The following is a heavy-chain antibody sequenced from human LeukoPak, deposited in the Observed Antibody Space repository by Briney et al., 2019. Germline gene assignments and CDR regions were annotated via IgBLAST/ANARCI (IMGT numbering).Heavy chain of an antibody. D-gene: IGHD2-21*01. Sequence: GGSLGLSCTASEFTFSSYWMSWVRQAPGKGLEWVANIKQDGSEKDYVDSVKGRFTISRDNAKNSLYLQMNSLRAEDTAVYYCARYCGGDCYGMDVWGQGTTVTVSS. CDR2: IKQDGSEK. J-gene: IGHJ6*02. V-gene: IGHV3-7*01. CDR1: EFTFSSYW. CDR3: ARYCGGDCYGMDV.